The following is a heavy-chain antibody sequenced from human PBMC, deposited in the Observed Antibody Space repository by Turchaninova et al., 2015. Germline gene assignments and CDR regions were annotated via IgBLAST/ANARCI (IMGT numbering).Heavy chain of an antibody. CDR3: ARHLNWAFDF. CDR1: GYSLSSGFY. Sequence: QVPLQESGPGLVKPSETLSLPCAVAGYSLSSGFYRGWIRQPPGKGLEWIASIYHSGSTYYNPSLKSRVTISLDTSKTQFSLNLSSVTAADTAVYYCARHLNWAFDFWGQGTLVTVSS. D-gene: IGHD7-27*01. CDR2: IYHSGST. J-gene: IGHJ4*02. V-gene: IGHV4-38-2*01.